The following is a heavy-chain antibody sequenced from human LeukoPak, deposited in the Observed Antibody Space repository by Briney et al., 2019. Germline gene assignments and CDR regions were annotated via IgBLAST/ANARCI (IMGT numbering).Heavy chain of an antibody. Sequence: PGRSLRLSCAASGFSFSSYAMHWVRQAPGKGLEYVSTISSNGGSTSYANSVKGRFTISRDNSKNTLYLQMGSLRAEDMAVYYCARPRTGYYYGMDVWGQGTTVTVSS. V-gene: IGHV3-64*01. CDR1: GFSFSSYA. D-gene: IGHD1-1*01. J-gene: IGHJ6*02. CDR3: ARPRTGYYYGMDV. CDR2: ISSNGGST.